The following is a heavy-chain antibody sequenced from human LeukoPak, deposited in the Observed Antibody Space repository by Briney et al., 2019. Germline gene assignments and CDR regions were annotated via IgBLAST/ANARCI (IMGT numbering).Heavy chain of an antibody. J-gene: IGHJ3*02. V-gene: IGHV4-39*01. CDR1: GASISSTTYY. CDR2: ISYTGST. Sequence: SETLSLTCTVSGASISSTTYYWGWIRLSPGRGLEWIGTISYTGSTYYNPSLKSRVTLSLDTSKNQLSLRLSSVAAADTAVYYCARQDIILRLHAGAFDIWGQGTMVTVSS. CDR3: ARQDIILRLHAGAFDI. D-gene: IGHD2-8*01.